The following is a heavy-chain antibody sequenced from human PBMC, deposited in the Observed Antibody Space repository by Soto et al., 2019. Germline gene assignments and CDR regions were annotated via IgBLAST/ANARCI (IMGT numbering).Heavy chain of an antibody. CDR1: GGSISSDTYS. J-gene: IGHJ4*02. V-gene: IGHV4-30-2*01. CDR2: IFHGGST. D-gene: IGHD3-16*01. Sequence: SETLSLTCAVSGGSISSDTYSWSWIRQPPGKGLEWIGYIFHGGSTSYNPSLRSRVTISIDRSKNHFSLNLNSVTAADTAVYYCARGFYDYVWGTFPPFDYWGQGTLVTVSS. CDR3: ARGFYDYVWGTFPPFDY.